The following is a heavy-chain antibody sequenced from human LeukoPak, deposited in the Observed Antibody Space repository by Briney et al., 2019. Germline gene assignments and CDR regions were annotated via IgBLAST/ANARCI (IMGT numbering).Heavy chain of an antibody. CDR3: ARVPPMITFGGVIVYYFDY. Sequence: PSGTLSLTCAVSGGSISSSNWWSWVRQPPGKGLEWIGEIYHSGSTNYNPSLKSRVTISVDKSKNQFSLKLNSVTAADTAVYYCARVPPMITFGGVIVYYFDYWGQGTLVTVSS. D-gene: IGHD3-16*02. J-gene: IGHJ4*02. CDR1: GGSISSSNW. CDR2: IYHSGST. V-gene: IGHV4-4*02.